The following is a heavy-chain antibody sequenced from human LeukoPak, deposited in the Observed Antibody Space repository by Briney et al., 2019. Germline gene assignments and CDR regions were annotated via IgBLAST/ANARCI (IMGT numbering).Heavy chain of an antibody. Sequence: ASVKVSCKASGYTFTSYGISWVRQAPGQGLEWMGWINAYNGNTNYAQKLQGRVTMTTDTSTSTAYMELRSLRSDDTAVYYCARYGDPIYYYYYYYMDVWGKGTTVTVSS. CDR3: ARYGDPIYYYYYYYMDV. V-gene: IGHV1-18*01. J-gene: IGHJ6*03. CDR1: GYTFTSYG. CDR2: INAYNGNT. D-gene: IGHD4-17*01.